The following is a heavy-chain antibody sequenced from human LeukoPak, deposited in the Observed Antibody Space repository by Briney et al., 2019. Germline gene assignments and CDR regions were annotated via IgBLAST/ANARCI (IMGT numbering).Heavy chain of an antibody. V-gene: IGHV1-46*01. CDR2: INPSRGSS. D-gene: IGHD4-23*01. CDR3: ARGSGVDYGGSSGDY. J-gene: IGHJ4*02. Sequence: RASVKVSCKASGYTFTSYYMHCVRQVPGQGLEWMGVINPSRGSSSYAQKFQGRVTMTRDMSTSTVYMELSSLRSEDTAVYYCARGSGVDYGGSSGDYWGQGTLVTVSS. CDR1: GYTFTSYY.